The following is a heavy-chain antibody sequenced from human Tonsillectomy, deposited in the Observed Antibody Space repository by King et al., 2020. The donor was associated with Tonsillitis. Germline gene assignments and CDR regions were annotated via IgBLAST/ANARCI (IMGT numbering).Heavy chain of an antibody. CDR1: GFTFNTYA. CDR3: AKESPYSGNYRFYYFDY. J-gene: IGHJ4*02. CDR2: IHGRDDRT. V-gene: IGHV3-23*04. Sequence: VQLVQSGGGLVQPGGSLRLSCAGSGFTFNTYAMSWVRQAPGKALEWVSAIHGRDDRTFYADSGKGRFTISRDDSKNTVFVQMNGLRAEDTAVYYCAKESPYSGNYRFYYFDYWGQGTLVTVSS. D-gene: IGHD1-26*01.